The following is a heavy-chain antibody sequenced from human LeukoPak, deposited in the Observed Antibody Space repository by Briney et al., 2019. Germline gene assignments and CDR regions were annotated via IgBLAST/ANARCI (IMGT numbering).Heavy chain of an antibody. V-gene: IGHV3-49*04. Sequence: GGSLRLSCTASGFTFGDYAMSWVRQAPGKGLEGVGFIRSKAYGGTTEYAASVKGRFTISRDDSKSIAYLQMNSLKTEDTAVYYCTSEFRYCGSTSCLDVWGQGTTVTVSS. CDR3: TSEFRYCGSTSCLDV. CDR2: IRSKAYGGTT. D-gene: IGHD2-2*01. J-gene: IGHJ6*02. CDR1: GFTFGDYA.